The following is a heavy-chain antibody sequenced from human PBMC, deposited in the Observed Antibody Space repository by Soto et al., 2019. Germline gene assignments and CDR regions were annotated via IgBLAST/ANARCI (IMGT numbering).Heavy chain of an antibody. CDR3: ARDTERKIGGFAY. CDR1: GGSFSGYY. J-gene: IGHJ4*02. D-gene: IGHD4-17*01. V-gene: IGHV4-34*01. Sequence: SETLSLTCAVYGGSFSGYYWSWIRQPPGKGLEWIGEINHSGSTNYNPSLKSRVTISVDTSKNQFSLKLSSVTAADTAVYYCARDTERKIGGFAYWGQGTLVTVSS. CDR2: INHSGST.